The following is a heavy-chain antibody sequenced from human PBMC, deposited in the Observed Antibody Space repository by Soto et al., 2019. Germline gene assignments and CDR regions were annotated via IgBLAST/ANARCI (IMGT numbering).Heavy chain of an antibody. D-gene: IGHD3-10*01. CDR3: ARSYVVRGVSTFYYYYYGMDV. V-gene: IGHV1-2*04. CDR2: INPNSGGT. J-gene: IGHJ6*02. CDR1: GYTFTGYY. Sequence: RASVKVSCKASGYTFTGYYMHWVRQAPGQGLEWMGWINPNSGGTNYAQKFQGWVTMTRDTSINTAYMELSRLRSDDTAVYYCARSYVVRGVSTFYYYYYGMDVWGQGTTVTVSS.